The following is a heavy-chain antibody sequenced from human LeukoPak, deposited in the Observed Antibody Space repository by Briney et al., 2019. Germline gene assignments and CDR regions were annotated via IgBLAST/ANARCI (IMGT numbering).Heavy chain of an antibody. J-gene: IGHJ4*02. CDR1: GGTFSSYA. V-gene: IGHV1-69*06. D-gene: IGHD6-19*01. Sequence: ASVRVSCKAAGGTFSSYAISWVRQAPGQRLEWMGGIIPIFGTANYAQKFQGRVTITADKSTSTAYMELSSLRSEDTAVYYCARVQQWLGYVYWGQGTLVTVSS. CDR2: IIPIFGTA. CDR3: ARVQQWLGYVY.